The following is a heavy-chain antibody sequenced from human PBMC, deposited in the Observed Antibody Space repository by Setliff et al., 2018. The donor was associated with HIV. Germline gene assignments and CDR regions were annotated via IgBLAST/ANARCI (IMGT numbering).Heavy chain of an antibody. D-gene: IGHD3-10*01. CDR2: IHTTGST. CDR3: ARWHPPYGFWEEDY. J-gene: IGHJ4*02. V-gene: IGHV4-61*09. Sequence: SETLSLTCSVSGDSISSGSYYWSWIRLPAGKGLEWIGQIHTTGSTNYNPSLESRLTISVDGSKNQFSLKLKSVTAADTAVYYCARWHPPYGFWEEDYWGQGILVTVSS. CDR1: GDSISSGSYY.